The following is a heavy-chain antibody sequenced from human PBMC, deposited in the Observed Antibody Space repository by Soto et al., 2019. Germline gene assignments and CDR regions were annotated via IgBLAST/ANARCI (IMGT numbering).Heavy chain of an antibody. J-gene: IGHJ4*02. CDR2: ISGSGNAM. CDR1: GFTFSSYE. V-gene: IGHV3-48*03. CDR3: ARGLFGELSPGGIDYFDY. Sequence: PGGSLRLSCAASGFTFSSYEMNWVRQAPGRGLEWVSYISGSGNAMFYADPVKGRFTISRDNAKNSLSLQMNILRAEDTAVYYCARGLFGELSPGGIDYFDYWGQGTLVTVSS. D-gene: IGHD3-10*01.